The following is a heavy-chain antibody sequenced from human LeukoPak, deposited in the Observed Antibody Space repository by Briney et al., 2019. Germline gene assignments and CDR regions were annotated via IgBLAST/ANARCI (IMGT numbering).Heavy chain of an antibody. J-gene: IGHJ5*02. CDR3: ARVPGGSGSYLWWFDP. Sequence: PGGSLRLSCAASGFTFSSYAMSWVRQAPGKGLEWVSSINKDGNFMKYADSVKGRFTISRDNAKNSLFLQMNSVRAEDTAVYHCARVPGGSGSYLWWFDPWGQGTLVTVSS. CDR1: GFTFSSYA. V-gene: IGHV3-21*01. D-gene: IGHD3-10*01. CDR2: INKDGNFM.